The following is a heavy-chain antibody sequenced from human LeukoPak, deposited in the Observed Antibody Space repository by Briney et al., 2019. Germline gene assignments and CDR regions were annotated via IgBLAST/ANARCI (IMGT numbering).Heavy chain of an antibody. CDR2: ISGYNGDT. D-gene: IGHD3-10*01. J-gene: IGHJ4*02. CDR1: GGTFSSYA. Sequence: ASVKVSCKASGGTFSSYAISWVRQAPGQGLEWMGWISGYNGDTRYAQDLQGRVTVTTDTSTSTSYMELRSLRSDDTAVYYCARAPNYSSSGSPFWEVWGQGTLVTVSS. V-gene: IGHV1-18*01. CDR3: ARAPNYSSSGSPFWEV.